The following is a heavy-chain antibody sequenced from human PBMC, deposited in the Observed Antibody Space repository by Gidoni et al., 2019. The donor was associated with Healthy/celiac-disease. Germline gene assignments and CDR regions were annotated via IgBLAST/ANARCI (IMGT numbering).Heavy chain of an antibody. D-gene: IGHD3-3*01. CDR2: ISGSGGST. J-gene: IGHJ4*02. Sequence: EVQLLESGGGLVQPGGSLRLSCAASGFTFSSYAMTWVRQAPGKGLEWVSAISGSGGSTYYADSVKGRFTISRDNSKNTLYLQMNSLRAEDTAVYYCAKGGYDFWSGYYTWGQGTLVTVSS. V-gene: IGHV3-23*01. CDR3: AKGGYDFWSGYYT. CDR1: GFTFSSYA.